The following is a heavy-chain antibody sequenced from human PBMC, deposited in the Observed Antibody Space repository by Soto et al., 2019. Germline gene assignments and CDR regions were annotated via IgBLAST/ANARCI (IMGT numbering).Heavy chain of an antibody. Sequence: QVQLVESGGGVVQPGRSLRLSCAASGFTFSSYGMHWVRQAPGKGLEWVAVIWYDGSNKYYADSVKGRFTISRDNSKNTLYLQMNSLRAEDTAVYYCARDSGLRGTFDYWGQGTLVTVSS. J-gene: IGHJ4*02. CDR1: GFTFSSYG. CDR2: IWYDGSNK. D-gene: IGHD4-17*01. V-gene: IGHV3-33*01. CDR3: ARDSGLRGTFDY.